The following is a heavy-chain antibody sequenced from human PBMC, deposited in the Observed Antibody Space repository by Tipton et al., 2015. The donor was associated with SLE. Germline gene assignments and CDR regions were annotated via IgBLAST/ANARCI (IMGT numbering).Heavy chain of an antibody. D-gene: IGHD3-3*01. CDR3: ARIEDFWSGRIDY. CDR1: GGSISSSHYY. V-gene: IGHV4-39*07. J-gene: IGHJ4*02. Sequence: TLSLTCTVSGGSISSSHYYWDWIRQPPGKGLEWLGSIYSSGGTYYNPSLKSRVTISVDTSKNQFSLKLSFVTAADTAFYYCARIEDFWSGRIDYWGQGTLITVSS. CDR2: IYSSGGT.